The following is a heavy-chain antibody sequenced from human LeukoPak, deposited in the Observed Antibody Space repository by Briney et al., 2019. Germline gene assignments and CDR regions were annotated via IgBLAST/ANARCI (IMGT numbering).Heavy chain of an antibody. CDR1: GFTFSSYA. V-gene: IGHV3-21*01. D-gene: IGHD6-13*01. Sequence: GGSLRLSCAASGFTFSSYAMNWVRQAPGKGLEWVSSISSSSSYIYYADSVKGRFTISRDNAKNSLYLQMNSLRAEDTAVYYCARDRYSSSWYSGAFDIWGQGTMVTVSS. CDR2: ISSSSSYI. J-gene: IGHJ3*02. CDR3: ARDRYSSSWYSGAFDI.